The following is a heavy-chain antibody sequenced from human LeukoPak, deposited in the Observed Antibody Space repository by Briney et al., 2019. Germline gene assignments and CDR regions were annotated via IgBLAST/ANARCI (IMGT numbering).Heavy chain of an antibody. D-gene: IGHD6-13*01. Sequence: SETLSLTCTVSDGSIISSSYYWGWIRQPPGKGLEWIGSIYYSGSTSYNPSLKCRVTISVATSKNQFSLRLSSVTAADTAVYYCARGPGYSSTTDAFEIWGQGTMVTVSS. J-gene: IGHJ3*02. CDR1: DGSIISSSYY. CDR3: ARGPGYSSTTDAFEI. CDR2: IYYSGST. V-gene: IGHV4-39*07.